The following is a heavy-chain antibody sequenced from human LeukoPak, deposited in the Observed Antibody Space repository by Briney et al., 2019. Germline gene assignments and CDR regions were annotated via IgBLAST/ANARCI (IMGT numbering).Heavy chain of an antibody. Sequence: ASVKVSCKASGYTFTGYYMHWVRQAPGQGLEWMGWINPNSGGTNYAQKFQGRVTMTRDTSISTAYMELSRLGSDDTAVYYCARVPRRGYEVNWFDPWGQGTLVTVSS. CDR2: INPNSGGT. V-gene: IGHV1-2*02. CDR3: ARVPRRGYEVNWFDP. CDR1: GYTFTGYY. D-gene: IGHD5-12*01. J-gene: IGHJ5*02.